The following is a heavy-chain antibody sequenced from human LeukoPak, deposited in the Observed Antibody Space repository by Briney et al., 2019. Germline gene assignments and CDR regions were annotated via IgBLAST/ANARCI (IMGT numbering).Heavy chain of an antibody. CDR2: ISRSSCRI. CDR1: GSTVSSNE. V-gene: IGHV3-9*01. Sequence: PLRSSGAAAGSTVSSNEISWVRQPPGKGLEWASIISRSSCRIDSAASVKGRFTITKNNTKNPLYLQKNRLADEATALYYCAKLAGPLDSGQRVLRFFDYWGEGTLVTVSS. J-gene: IGHJ4*02. D-gene: IGHD6-19*01. CDR3: AKLAGPLDSGQRVLRFFDY.